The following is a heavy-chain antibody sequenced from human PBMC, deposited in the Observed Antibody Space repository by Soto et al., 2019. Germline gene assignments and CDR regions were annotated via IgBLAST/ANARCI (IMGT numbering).Heavy chain of an antibody. J-gene: IGHJ4*03. CDR2: IFHTGTT. V-gene: IGHV4-31*03. CDR1: GVSITSGHVY. CDR3: ARSFGYCGANDCYGYFDF. Sequence: QVQLQESGPGLVKPSQTLSLTCSVSGVSITSGHVYWNWLRQFPGRGPEWMGGIFHTGTTYYHPSLKGRLIISVDTSRNELSLRLDSLTAADTAIYFCARSFGYCGANDCYGYFDFWGQGTLITVSS. D-gene: IGHD2-21*02.